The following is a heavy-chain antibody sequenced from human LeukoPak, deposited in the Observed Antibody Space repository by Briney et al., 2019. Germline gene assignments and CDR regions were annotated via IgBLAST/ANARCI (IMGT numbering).Heavy chain of an antibody. D-gene: IGHD6-13*01. Sequence: ASVKVSCKASGYIFTGYYMHWVRQAPGQGLEWMGWINPNSGGTNYAQKFQVRVTMTRDTSISTAYMDLSRLRSDDTAVYYCARGGPYSNSWYHFDYWGQGTLVTVSS. CDR2: INPNSGGT. CDR1: GYIFTGYY. J-gene: IGHJ4*02. CDR3: ARGGPYSNSWYHFDY. V-gene: IGHV1-2*02.